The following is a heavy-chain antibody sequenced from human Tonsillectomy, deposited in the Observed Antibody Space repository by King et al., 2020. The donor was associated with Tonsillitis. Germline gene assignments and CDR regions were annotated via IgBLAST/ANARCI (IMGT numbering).Heavy chain of an antibody. Sequence: VQLQESGPGLVKPSETLSLTCTVSGGSVSSGSYYWSWIRQPPGKGLEWIGYIYYSGSPNNNPSLKSRVSTSIDTSKNQFSLKLSSVTAADTAVYYCARGSAVVKNGMDVWGQGTTVTVSS. CDR1: GGSVSSGSYY. CDR2: IYYSGSP. CDR3: ARGSAVVKNGMDV. D-gene: IGHD4-23*01. V-gene: IGHV4-61*01. J-gene: IGHJ6*02.